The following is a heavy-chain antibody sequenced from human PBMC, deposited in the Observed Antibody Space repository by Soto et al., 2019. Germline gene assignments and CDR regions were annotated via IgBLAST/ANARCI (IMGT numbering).Heavy chain of an antibody. J-gene: IGHJ6*02. D-gene: IGHD4-17*01. CDR1: GYSSTSYW. V-gene: IGHV5-51*01. CDR3: ARLRHEYGSGEV. Sequence: GYSLKISCKGSGYSSTSYWIGWVRQMPGKGLEWMGLIYPGDSDTRYSPSFQGQVTISADKSISTAYLQWSSLKASDTAMCSCARLRHEYGSGEVWGQGTTVPVS. CDR2: IYPGDSDT.